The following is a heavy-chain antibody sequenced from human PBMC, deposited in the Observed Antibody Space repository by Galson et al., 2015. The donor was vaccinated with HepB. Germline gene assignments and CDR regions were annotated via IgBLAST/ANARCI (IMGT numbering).Heavy chain of an antibody. V-gene: IGHV1-69*13. D-gene: IGHD3-9*01. Sequence: SVKVSCKASGGTFSSYAISWVRQAPGQGLEWMGGIIPIFGTANYAQKFQGRVTITADESTSTAYMELSSLRSEDTAVYYCARGAYYDILTSYYYYMDVWGKGTTVTVSS. J-gene: IGHJ6*03. CDR3: ARGAYYDILTSYYYYMDV. CDR2: IIPIFGTA. CDR1: GGTFSSYA.